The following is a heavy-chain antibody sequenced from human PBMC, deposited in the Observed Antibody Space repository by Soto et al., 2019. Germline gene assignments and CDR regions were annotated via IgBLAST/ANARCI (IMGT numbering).Heavy chain of an antibody. CDR2: ISAYNGNT. CDR1: GYTFTSYG. CDR3: ARDQVTMVRGVIITPYYYYYYGMDV. D-gene: IGHD3-10*01. V-gene: IGHV1-18*01. J-gene: IGHJ6*02. Sequence: GASVKVSCKASGYTFTSYGISWVRQAPGQGLEWMGWISAYNGNTNYAQKLQGRVTMTTDTSTSTAYMELRSLRSDDTAVYYCARDQVTMVRGVIITPYYYYYYGMDVWGQGTTVTVSS.